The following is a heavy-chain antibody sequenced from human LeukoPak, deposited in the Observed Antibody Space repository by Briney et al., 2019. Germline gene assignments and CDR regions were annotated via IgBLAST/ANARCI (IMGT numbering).Heavy chain of an antibody. Sequence: GGSLRLSCAASGFTFSSYEMNWVRQAPGKGLEWVSYISSSGSTKYYADSVKGRFTISRDNALNSLYLQMSSLRAEDTAVYYCATLRPRQQLVVDHWGQGTLVTVSS. CDR1: GFTFSSYE. CDR2: ISSSGSTK. J-gene: IGHJ4*02. CDR3: ATLRPRQQLVVDH. D-gene: IGHD6-13*01. V-gene: IGHV3-48*03.